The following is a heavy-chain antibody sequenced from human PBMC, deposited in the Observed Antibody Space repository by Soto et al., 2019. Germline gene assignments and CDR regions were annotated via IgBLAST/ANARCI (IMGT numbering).Heavy chain of an antibody. Sequence: QVQLVQSGAAVKKPGASVKVSCKASGYTFTSYAMHWVRQAPGQRLEWMGWINAGNGNTKYSQKLQGRVTITRDTSASTAYMELSSLRSEDTAVYYCAGGGVYGSGSYQLDYWGQGTLVTVSS. CDR3: AGGGVYGSGSYQLDY. J-gene: IGHJ4*02. D-gene: IGHD3-10*01. CDR1: GYTFTSYA. CDR2: INAGNGNT. V-gene: IGHV1-3*01.